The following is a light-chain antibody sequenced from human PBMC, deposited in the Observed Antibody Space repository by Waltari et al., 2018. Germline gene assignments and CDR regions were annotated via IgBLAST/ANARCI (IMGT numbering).Light chain of an antibody. CDR2: DVT. CDR1: TNDIGSYNY. J-gene: IGLJ3*02. Sequence: SALTQPRSVSGSPGQSVNISCPGTTNDIGSYNYVSWYQQHPGKAPKLIILDVTKRPSGVPDRLSGSKSGNTASLTISGLRAEDEAEYYCCSYAGSYTWVFGGGTKLTVV. CDR3: CSYAGSYTWV. V-gene: IGLV2-11*01.